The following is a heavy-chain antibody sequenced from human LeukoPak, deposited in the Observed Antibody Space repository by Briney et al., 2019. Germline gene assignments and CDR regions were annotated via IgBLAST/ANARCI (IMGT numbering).Heavy chain of an antibody. J-gene: IGHJ4*02. Sequence: SETLSLTCTVSGYSISSRYFWGWIRQPPGKGLEWIGSIYQSGSTYYNPSLKSRVPISVDTSKDQFSVKLTSVTAADTAVYFCARQSAYNPYYAFDSWGQGTLVTVSS. CDR1: GYSISSRYF. CDR3: ARQSAYNPYYAFDS. V-gene: IGHV4-38-2*02. D-gene: IGHD3-3*01. CDR2: IYQSGST.